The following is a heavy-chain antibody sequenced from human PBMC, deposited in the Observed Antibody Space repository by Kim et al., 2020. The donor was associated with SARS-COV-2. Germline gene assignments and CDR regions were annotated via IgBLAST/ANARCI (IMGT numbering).Heavy chain of an antibody. CDR3: ARGKLSGVSFFGVVIMQHLDY. J-gene: IGHJ4*02. V-gene: IGHV1-3*01. D-gene: IGHD3-3*01. CDR1: GYTFTSYA. CDR2: INPGNGNT. Sequence: ASVKVSCKASGYTFTSYAMHWVRQAPGQRLEWMGWINPGNGNTKYSQRFQGRVTITRDTSASTAYMELSSLRSEDTAVYYCARGKLSGVSFFGVVIMQHLDYWGQGTLVTVSS.